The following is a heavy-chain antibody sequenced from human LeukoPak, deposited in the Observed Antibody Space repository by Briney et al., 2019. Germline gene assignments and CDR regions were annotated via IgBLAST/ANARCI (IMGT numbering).Heavy chain of an antibody. CDR3: ARRVEYNYGFRFDP. J-gene: IGHJ5*02. Sequence: SETLSLTCTVSGGSIRSYLWNWIRQPAGKGLEWIAHIYSSDNTSYNPSLKSRVTMSVDTSKNQFSLKLTSVTAADTAVYYCARRVEYNYGFRFDPWGQGTLVTVSS. D-gene: IGHD5-18*01. CDR1: GGSIRSYL. CDR2: IYSSDNT. V-gene: IGHV4-4*07.